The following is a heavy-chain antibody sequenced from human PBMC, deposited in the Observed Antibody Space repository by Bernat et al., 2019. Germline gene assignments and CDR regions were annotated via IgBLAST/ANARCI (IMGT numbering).Heavy chain of an antibody. CDR1: GFTFSSYA. Sequence: EVQLLESGGGLVQPGGSLRLSCAASGFTFSSYAMSWVRQAPGKGLEWVSYISDSGSYTKYADSVRGRFTISRDNAKNSLYLQMNSLRAEDTAVYYCARDRGVTADYWGQGTLVTVSS. J-gene: IGHJ4*02. D-gene: IGHD2-21*02. V-gene: IGHV3-23*01. CDR3: ARDRGVTADY. CDR2: ISDSGSYT.